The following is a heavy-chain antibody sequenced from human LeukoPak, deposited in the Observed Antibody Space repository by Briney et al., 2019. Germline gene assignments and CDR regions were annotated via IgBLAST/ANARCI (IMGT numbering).Heavy chain of an antibody. J-gene: IGHJ4*02. CDR3: ARDPDQFDY. V-gene: IGHV4-34*01. CDR1: GGSFSGYY. Sequence: PSETLSLTCAVYGGSFSGYYWSWIRQPPGKGLEWIGEINHSGSTNYNPSLKSRVTISVDTSKNQFSLKLSSVTAADTAVYYCARDPDQFDYWGQGTLVTVSS. D-gene: IGHD1-14*01. CDR2: INHSGST.